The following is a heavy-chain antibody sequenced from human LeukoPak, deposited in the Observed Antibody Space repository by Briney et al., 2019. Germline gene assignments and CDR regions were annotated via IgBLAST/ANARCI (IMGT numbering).Heavy chain of an antibody. Sequence: GSLRLSCAASGFTFSSYWMSWVRQAPGKGLEWVANIKQDGSEKYYVDSVKGRFTISRDNAKNSLYLQMNSLRAEDTAVYYCATSSSGSHYFDYWGQGTLVTVSS. D-gene: IGHD6-6*01. CDR3: ATSSSGSHYFDY. J-gene: IGHJ4*02. CDR1: GFTFSSYW. CDR2: IKQDGSEK. V-gene: IGHV3-7*01.